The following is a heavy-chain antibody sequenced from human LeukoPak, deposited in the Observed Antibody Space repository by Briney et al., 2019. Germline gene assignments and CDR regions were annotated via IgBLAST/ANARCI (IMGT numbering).Heavy chain of an antibody. CDR2: MYYSGST. J-gene: IGHJ4*02. CDR3: ASVSIVDRQLDY. Sequence: PSETLSLTCTVPGASISRSSYYWGWIRQPPGKGLEWIGSMYYSGSTYYNPSLKSRVTISVDTSKNQFSLRLRSVTAADTAVYYCASVSIVDRQLDYWGQGTLVTVSS. CDR1: GASISRSSYY. D-gene: IGHD6-6*01. V-gene: IGHV4-39*01.